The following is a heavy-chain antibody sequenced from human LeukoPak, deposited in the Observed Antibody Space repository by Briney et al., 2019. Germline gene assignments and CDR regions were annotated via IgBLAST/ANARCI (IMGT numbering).Heavy chain of an antibody. CDR1: GFTFSSFA. Sequence: GGSLRLSCAASGFTFSSFAINWVRQAPGKGLEWVAVISYDGSNKYYADSVKGRFTISRDNSKNTLYLQMNSLRAEDTAVYYCAVYSSSSSYWGQGTLVTVSS. D-gene: IGHD6-6*01. V-gene: IGHV3-30*03. CDR3: AVYSSSSSY. CDR2: ISYDGSNK. J-gene: IGHJ4*02.